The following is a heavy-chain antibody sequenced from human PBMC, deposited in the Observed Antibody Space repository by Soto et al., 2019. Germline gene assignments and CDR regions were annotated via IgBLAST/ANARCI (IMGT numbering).Heavy chain of an antibody. V-gene: IGHV1-46*04. CDR2: IDPRTGTSGTS. CDR3: ARLSRITFIVD. Sequence: QVQLVQSGAEVKSPGTSVTLSCQTSGYTFAHYYIHWVRQAPGQGLEYMGIIDPRTGTSGTSTSPQSVQGRLSITSDASTSTVYMDLNNLRSEDTAIYYCARLSRITFIVDWGQGTLVTVSS. D-gene: IGHD3-16*02. CDR1: GYTFAHYY. J-gene: IGHJ4*02.